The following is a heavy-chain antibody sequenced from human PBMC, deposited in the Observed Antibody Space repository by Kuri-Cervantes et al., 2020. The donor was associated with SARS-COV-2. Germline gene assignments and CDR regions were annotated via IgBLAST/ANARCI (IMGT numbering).Heavy chain of an antibody. CDR3: ARDSMTTRDFDY. J-gene: IGHJ4*02. Sequence: LSLTCAASGFTFSNAWMSWVRQAPGKGLVWVSRLTNDGSDAIFADSVKGRFTISRDNAKNMLYLYMNSLRADDTAVYYCARDSMTTRDFDYWGQGTLVTVSS. CDR2: LTNDGSDA. D-gene: IGHD4-11*01. V-gene: IGHV3-74*01. CDR1: GFTFSNAW.